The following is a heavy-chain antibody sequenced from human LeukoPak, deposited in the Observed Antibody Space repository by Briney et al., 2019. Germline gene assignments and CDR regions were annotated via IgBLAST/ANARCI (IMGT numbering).Heavy chain of an antibody. D-gene: IGHD4-17*01. V-gene: IGHV1-3*01. J-gene: IGHJ3*02. CDR2: INAGNGNT. CDR3: ARDLGDYGDYGPFAFEI. Sequence: ASVKVSCKASGYTFTSYAMHWVRQAPGQRLEWMGWINAGNGNTKYSQKFQGRVTITRDTSASTAYMELSSLRSEDTAVYYCARDLGDYGDYGPFAFEIWGQGTMVTVSS. CDR1: GYTFTSYA.